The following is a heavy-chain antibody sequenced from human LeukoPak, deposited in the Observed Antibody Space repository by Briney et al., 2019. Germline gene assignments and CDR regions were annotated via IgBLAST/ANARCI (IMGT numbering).Heavy chain of an antibody. CDR2: INWNGAST. Sequence: GGSLRLSCAASGFTFDDYGMSWVRQAPGKGLEWVSGINWNGASTGYADSVKGRFTISRDNAKDSLYLQMNSLRAEDTALYYCARATGLSFYGSGSGFDYWGQGTLVTVSS. D-gene: IGHD3-10*01. V-gene: IGHV3-20*04. CDR1: GFTFDDYG. CDR3: ARATGLSFYGSGSGFDY. J-gene: IGHJ4*02.